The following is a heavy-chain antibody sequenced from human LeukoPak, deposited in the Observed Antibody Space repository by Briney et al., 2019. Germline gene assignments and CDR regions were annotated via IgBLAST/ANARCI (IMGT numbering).Heavy chain of an antibody. CDR1: GGTFSSYS. V-gene: IGHV1-69*01. J-gene: IGHJ6*02. Sequence: SVKVSCKASGGTFSSYSISWVRQAPGQGLEWMGGIIPIFGTANYAQKFQGRVTITADESTSTAYMELSSLRSEDTAVYYCAREGYYGSGSSTGMDVWGQGTTVTVSS. D-gene: IGHD3-10*01. CDR3: AREGYYGSGSSTGMDV. CDR2: IIPIFGTA.